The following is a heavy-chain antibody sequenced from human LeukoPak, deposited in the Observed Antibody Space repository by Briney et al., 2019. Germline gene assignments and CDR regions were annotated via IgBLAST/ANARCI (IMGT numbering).Heavy chain of an antibody. CDR3: ARDGRGYYYDSSGSDNRFDP. D-gene: IGHD3-22*01. V-gene: IGHV4-4*07. CDR2: IYTSGST. CDR1: GGSISSYY. Sequence: SETLSLTCTVSGGSISSYYWSWIRQPAGKGLEWIGRIYTSGSTNYNPSLKSRVTISVDKSKNQFSLKLSSVTAADTAVYYCARDGRGYYYDSSGSDNRFDPWGQGTLVTVSS. J-gene: IGHJ5*02.